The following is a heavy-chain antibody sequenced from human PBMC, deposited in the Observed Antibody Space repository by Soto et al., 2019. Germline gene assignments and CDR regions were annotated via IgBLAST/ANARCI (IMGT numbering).Heavy chain of an antibody. CDR2: IIPIFGTA. D-gene: IGHD3-9*01. Sequence: SVKVSCKASGGTFSSYAISWVRQAPGQGLEWMGGIIPIFGTANYAQKFQGRDTITAAESTSTAYMELSSLRSEDTAVYYCARGAIVLRYFDWSHGFDPWGQGTLVTVSS. J-gene: IGHJ5*02. V-gene: IGHV1-69*13. CDR3: ARGAIVLRYFDWSHGFDP. CDR1: GGTFSSYA.